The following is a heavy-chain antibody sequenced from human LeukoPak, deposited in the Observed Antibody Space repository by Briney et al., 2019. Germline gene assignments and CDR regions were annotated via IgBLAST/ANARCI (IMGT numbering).Heavy chain of an antibody. J-gene: IGHJ4*02. CDR2: IQSKTDGGTT. CDR1: GFTFSNTW. V-gene: IGHV3-15*01. CDR3: ATLTVRGVINI. D-gene: IGHD3-10*01. Sequence: GGSLRLSCAASGFTFSNTWMNWVRQAPGKGLEWVGRIQSKTDGGTTEYAAPVKGRFTLSRDDSKTTLYLQMNSLKTEDTAVYYCATLTVRGVINIWGQGTLVTVSS.